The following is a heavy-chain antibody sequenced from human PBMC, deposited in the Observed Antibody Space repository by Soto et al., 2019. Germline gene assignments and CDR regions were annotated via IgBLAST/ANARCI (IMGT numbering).Heavy chain of an antibody. J-gene: IGHJ6*02. CDR2: IIPIFGTA. Sequence: QVQLVQSGAEVKKPGSSVKVSCEASGGTFSSYAISWVRQAPGQGLEWMGGIIPIFGTANYAQKFQGRVTITADESTSTAYMELSSLRSEDTAVYYCARQNRDYGSGSYYNSYYYYGMDVWGQGTTVTVSS. D-gene: IGHD3-10*01. CDR3: ARQNRDYGSGSYYNSYYYYGMDV. CDR1: GGTFSSYA. V-gene: IGHV1-69*01.